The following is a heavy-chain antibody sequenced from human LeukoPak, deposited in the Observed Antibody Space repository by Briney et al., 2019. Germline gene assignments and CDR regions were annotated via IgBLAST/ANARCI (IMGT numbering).Heavy chain of an antibody. V-gene: IGHV1-69*13. J-gene: IGHJ6*03. CDR3: AGGDFWSGYYPYYYYYYMDV. Sequence: SVNVSCKASVGTFRSYAISWVRQAPAQELAGMGGIIPIFGTANYAQKFQGRVTISADESTSTAYMELSSLRSENTAVYYCAGGDFWSGYYPYYYYYYMDVWGKGTTVTVSS. CDR2: IIPIFGTA. D-gene: IGHD3-3*01. CDR1: VGTFRSYA.